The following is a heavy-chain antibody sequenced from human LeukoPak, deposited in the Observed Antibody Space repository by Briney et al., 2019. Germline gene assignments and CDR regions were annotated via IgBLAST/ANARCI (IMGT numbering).Heavy chain of an antibody. J-gene: IGHJ4*02. D-gene: IGHD3-22*01. V-gene: IGHV3-30*04. CDR1: GFTFSSYS. CDR3: TKGYDSSGYYSPIAY. Sequence: GGSLRLSCAASGFTFSSYSMHWVRQAPGKGLEWVAVIAYDGNNKYYGDSVKGRFTISRDNSKNTLYLQMNSLTTEDTALYYCTKGYDSSGYYSPIAYWGQGTLVTVSS. CDR2: IAYDGNNK.